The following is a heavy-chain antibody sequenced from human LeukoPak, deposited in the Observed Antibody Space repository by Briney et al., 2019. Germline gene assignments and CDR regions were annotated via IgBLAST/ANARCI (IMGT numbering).Heavy chain of an antibody. D-gene: IGHD3-10*01. Sequence: PGTSLRLSCAASGFTFTSYRMHWVRQAPGKGLEWVALISYDGSNEYYADSVKGRFTISRDNSMNTLHLQMNSLRAEDTAVYYCAKHEGYGLGSYYTRYDAFDIWGQGTMVAVSS. CDR2: ISYDGSNE. CDR3: AKHEGYGLGSYYTRYDAFDI. J-gene: IGHJ3*02. CDR1: GFTFTSYR. V-gene: IGHV3-30*18.